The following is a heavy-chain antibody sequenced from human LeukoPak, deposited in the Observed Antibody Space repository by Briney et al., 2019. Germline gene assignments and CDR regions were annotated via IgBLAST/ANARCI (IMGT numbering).Heavy chain of an antibody. CDR2: MYTSGIT. Sequence: SETLSLTCTVSRGDSINSYFWSWIRQPAGKGLEWIGRMYTSGITNYSPSLKSRVTMSIDTSKNQISLNLTSVTAADTAMYYCARETSTTYDRAIDIWGQGTMVTVSS. CDR1: RGDSINSYF. D-gene: IGHD1-26*01. V-gene: IGHV4-4*07. J-gene: IGHJ3*02. CDR3: ARETSTTYDRAIDI.